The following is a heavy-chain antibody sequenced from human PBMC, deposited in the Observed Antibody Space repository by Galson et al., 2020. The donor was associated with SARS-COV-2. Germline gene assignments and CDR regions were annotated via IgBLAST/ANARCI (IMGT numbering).Heavy chain of an antibody. CDR2: INHSGST. Sequence: SETLSLTCAVYGGSFSGYYWSWIRQPPGKGLEWIGEINHSGSTNYNPSLKSRVTISVDTSKNQFSLKLSSVTAADTAVYYCARGGRLRSIYYYYYYMDVWGKGTTVTVSS. CDR1: GGSFSGYY. CDR3: ARGGRLRSIYYYYYYMDV. J-gene: IGHJ6*03. D-gene: IGHD3-16*01. V-gene: IGHV4-34*01.